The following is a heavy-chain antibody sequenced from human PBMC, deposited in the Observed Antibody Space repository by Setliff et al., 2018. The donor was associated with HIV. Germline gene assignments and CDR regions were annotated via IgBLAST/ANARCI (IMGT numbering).Heavy chain of an antibody. V-gene: IGHV4-61*09. CDR1: GGSMNSDSYS. D-gene: IGHD3-3*01. CDR2: IYVGGSV. Sequence: SETLSLSCTVSGGSMNSDSYSWTWLRQPAGKGPELIGHIYVGGSVIYNPSLASRVTISMVPSKNQFSLDLSSVTAADTAKYYCARAKTIGVSAVFFDPWGQGRPVTVPQ. J-gene: IGHJ5*02. CDR3: ARAKTIGVSAVFFDP.